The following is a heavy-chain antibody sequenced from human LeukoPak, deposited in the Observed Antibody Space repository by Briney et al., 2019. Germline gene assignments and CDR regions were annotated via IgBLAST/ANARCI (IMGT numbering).Heavy chain of an antibody. CDR1: GGSVSSYY. Sequence: SETLSLTCTVSGGSVSSYYWSWIRQPPGKGLEWIGYIHNSGSTNYNASLKSRVTISVDTSMNQFSLKLSSVTAADTAVYYCAREIRAYYYDSSGYDPPNWFDPWGQGTLVTVSS. CDR2: IHNSGST. J-gene: IGHJ5*02. V-gene: IGHV4-59*02. D-gene: IGHD3-22*01. CDR3: AREIRAYYYDSSGYDPPNWFDP.